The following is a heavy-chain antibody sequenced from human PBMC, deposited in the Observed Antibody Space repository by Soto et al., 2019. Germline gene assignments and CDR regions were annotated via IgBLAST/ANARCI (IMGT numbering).Heavy chain of an antibody. V-gene: IGHV4-30-4*01. J-gene: IGHJ4*02. D-gene: IGHD3-10*01. CDR1: GGSISSGDYY. Sequence: QVQLQESGPGLVKPSQTLSLTCTVSGGSISSGDYYWSWIRQPPGKGLEWIGYIYYSGSTYYNPSPKSRVTISVDTSKNQFSLKLSSVTAADTAVYYCARESVLWFGERRAWYDYWGQGTLVTVSS. CDR3: ARESVLWFGERRAWYDY. CDR2: IYYSGST.